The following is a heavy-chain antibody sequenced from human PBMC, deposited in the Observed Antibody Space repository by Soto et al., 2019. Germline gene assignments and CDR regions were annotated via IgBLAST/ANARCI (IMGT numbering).Heavy chain of an antibody. Sequence: GGSLRLSCEGSGFTFSTYGMNWVRQAPGKGLEWVSSISSGSSYIYYADSVKGRFTISRDNAKNSVHLQMNSLRAEDTAVYYCVRGNVGSGSYAFDSWGPGTLVTVSS. CDR3: VRGNVGSGSYAFDS. CDR1: GFTFSTYG. D-gene: IGHD3-10*01. CDR2: ISSGSSYI. V-gene: IGHV3-21*06. J-gene: IGHJ4*02.